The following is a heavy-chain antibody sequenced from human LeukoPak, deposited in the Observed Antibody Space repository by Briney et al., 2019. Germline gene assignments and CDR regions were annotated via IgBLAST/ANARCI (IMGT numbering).Heavy chain of an antibody. V-gene: IGHV1-8*03. J-gene: IGHJ6*03. CDR3: ARGAPDFWSVYYMDV. CDR1: GYSFTGYY. CDR2: VSPNSGNT. D-gene: IGHD3-3*01. Sequence: ASVKVSCKASGYSFTGYYLNWVRQAPGQGLEWMGWVSPNSGNTGYAQKFQGRVTITRNTSISTAYMELSSLRSEDTAVYYCARGAPDFWSVYYMDVWGKGTTVTVSS.